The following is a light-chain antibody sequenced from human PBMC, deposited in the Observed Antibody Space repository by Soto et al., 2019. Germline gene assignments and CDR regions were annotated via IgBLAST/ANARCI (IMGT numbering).Light chain of an antibody. J-gene: IGLJ1*01. V-gene: IGLV2-14*01. CDR2: DVS. Sequence: QSALTQPASVSGSPGQSITISCTGTSSDIGAYNYVSWFQHHPGKAPQLIIHDVSNRPSVVSNRFSGSKSGNTASLTISGLHAEDAADYHCSSYTTTSQYVFGTGTKVTVL. CDR1: SSDIGAYNY. CDR3: SSYTTTSQYV.